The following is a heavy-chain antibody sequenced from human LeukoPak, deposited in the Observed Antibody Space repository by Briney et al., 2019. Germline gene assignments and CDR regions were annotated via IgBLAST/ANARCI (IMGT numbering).Heavy chain of an antibody. D-gene: IGHD2-21*01. CDR1: GYSFTDYY. CDR2: INPNNGGT. V-gene: IGHV1-2*02. Sequence: ASVKVSCKTSGYSFTDYYMRWVRQAPGQGLEWMGWINPNNGGTSSAQKFQGRVTMTRDTSITTVYMEVSWLTSDDTAIYYCARADRLDGGPYLIGPWGQGTLVTVSS. J-gene: IGHJ5*02. CDR3: ARADRLDGGPYLIGP.